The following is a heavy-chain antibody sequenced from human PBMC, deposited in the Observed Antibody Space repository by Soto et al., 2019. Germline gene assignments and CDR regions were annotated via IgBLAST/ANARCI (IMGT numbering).Heavy chain of an antibody. CDR2: IIPILGIA. J-gene: IGHJ6*03. D-gene: IGHD2-21*01. CDR1: GGTFSSYT. V-gene: IGHV1-69*02. Sequence: QVQLVQSGAEVKKPGSSVKVSCKASGGTFSSYTISWVRQAPGQGLEWMGRIIPILGIANYAQKFQGRVTITADKSTSTAYMEQSSLRSEDTAVYYCARRVRAYCGGGCLNYYYYYMDVWGKGTTVTVSS. CDR3: ARRVRAYCGGGCLNYYYYYMDV.